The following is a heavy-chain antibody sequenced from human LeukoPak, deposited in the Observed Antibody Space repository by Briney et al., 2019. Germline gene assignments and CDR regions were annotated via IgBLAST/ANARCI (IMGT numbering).Heavy chain of an antibody. J-gene: IGHJ4*02. CDR3: TRGIYRASLTYYFDY. CDR1: GFTVSSNY. Sequence: GGSLRLSCAASGFTVSSNYMSWVRQAPGRGLEWVSVVYSAGTTYYVDSVKGRFTISRDNSKNTLYLQTNSLRAEDTAVYYCTRGIYRASLTYYFDYWGQRTLVTVSS. D-gene: IGHD4-11*01. CDR2: VYSAGTT. V-gene: IGHV3-53*01.